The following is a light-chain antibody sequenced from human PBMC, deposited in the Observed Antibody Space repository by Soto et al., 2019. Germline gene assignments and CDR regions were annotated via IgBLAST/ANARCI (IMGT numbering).Light chain of an antibody. CDR3: QQYNTYWT. V-gene: IGKV1-5*01. CDR2: DAS. Sequence: DIQMTQSPSTLSASVGDRVTITCRASQSVSRWLAWYRQKPGKAPKLLIYDASSLESGVQSRFSGSGSGTEFTLTISSLQPDDFATYYCQQYNTYWTFGQGTKVEMK. CDR1: QSVSRW. J-gene: IGKJ1*01.